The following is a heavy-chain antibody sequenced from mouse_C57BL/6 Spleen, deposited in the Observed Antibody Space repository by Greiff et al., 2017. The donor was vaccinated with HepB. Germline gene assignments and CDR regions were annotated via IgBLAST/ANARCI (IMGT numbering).Heavy chain of an antibody. Sequence: QVQLQQSGAELVKPGASVKMSCKASGYTFTSYWITWVKQRPGQGLEWIGDIYPGSGSTNYNEKFKSKATLTVDTSSSTAYMQLSSLTSEDSAVYYCARYLLGPSYYFDYWGQGTTLTVSS. CDR3: ARYLLGPSYYFDY. CDR2: IYPGSGST. D-gene: IGHD4-1*01. CDR1: GYTFTSYW. V-gene: IGHV1-55*01. J-gene: IGHJ2*01.